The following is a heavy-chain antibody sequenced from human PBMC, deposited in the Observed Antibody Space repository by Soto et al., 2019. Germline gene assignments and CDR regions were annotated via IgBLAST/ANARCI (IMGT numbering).Heavy chain of an antibody. D-gene: IGHD1-26*01. CDR1: GGTFSNSG. J-gene: IGHJ5*02. Sequence: SVKVSCKAFGGTFSNSGISWVRQAPGQGLEWMGGIVPIFATTNYAETFQGRVTFTADESTSTGYMELSSLRSEDTALYFCARSSLQIWDESWFDPWGQGTLLTVSS. V-gene: IGHV1-69*13. CDR2: IVPIFATT. CDR3: ARSSLQIWDESWFDP.